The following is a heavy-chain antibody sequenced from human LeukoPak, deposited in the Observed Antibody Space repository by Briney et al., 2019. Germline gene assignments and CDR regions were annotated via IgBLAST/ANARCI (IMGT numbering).Heavy chain of an antibody. CDR2: INHSGST. CDR1: GGSISSSNYY. J-gene: IGHJ4*02. V-gene: IGHV4-39*01. CDR3: ARHCRYGSGSYYSRKGLFDY. Sequence: SETLSLTCTVSGGSISSSNYYWGWIRQPPGKGLEWIGEINHSGSTNYNPSLKSRVTISVDTSKNQFSLKLSSVTAADTAVYYCARHCRYGSGSYYSRKGLFDYWGQGTLVTVSS. D-gene: IGHD3-10*01.